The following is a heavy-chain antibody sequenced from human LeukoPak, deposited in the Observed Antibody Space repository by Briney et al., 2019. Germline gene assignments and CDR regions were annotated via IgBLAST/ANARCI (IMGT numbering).Heavy chain of an antibody. CDR3: ARAVAGNGGYYYYYMDV. Sequence: GGSLRLSCAASVFTFDDYGMSCVREAPGKGLECVSGINWNGGTTDYADSVKSRFTISRDNAKSSLYLQMNSLRAEDTALYHCARAVAGNGGYYYYYMDVWGKGTTVTVSS. V-gene: IGHV3-20*01. D-gene: IGHD6-19*01. J-gene: IGHJ6*03. CDR1: VFTFDDYG. CDR2: INWNGGTT.